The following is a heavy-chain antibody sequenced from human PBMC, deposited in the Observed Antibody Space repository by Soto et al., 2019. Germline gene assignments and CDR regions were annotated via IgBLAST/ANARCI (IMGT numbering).Heavy chain of an antibody. V-gene: IGHV3-30-3*01. D-gene: IGHD3-10*01. CDR2: ISYDGSNK. CDR3: ARPLWRNDYNSGNFDL. Sequence: QVQLVESGGGVVQPGRSLRLSCAASGFTFSSYAMHWVRQAPGKGLEWVAVISYDGSNKYYSDSVKGRFTISRDNSKNTLYLLMNSLRAEDTAVYYCARPLWRNDYNSGNFDLWGRGTLVTVSS. CDR1: GFTFSSYA. J-gene: IGHJ2*01.